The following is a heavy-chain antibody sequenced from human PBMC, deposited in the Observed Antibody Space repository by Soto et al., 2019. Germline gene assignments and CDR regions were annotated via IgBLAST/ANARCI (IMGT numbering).Heavy chain of an antibody. CDR1: GDSVSSPYY. D-gene: IGHD6-19*01. J-gene: IGHJ4*02. CDR3: ARSAGWYAVHS. CDR2: VFHTGTT. Sequence: QVQLQESGPGLVKPSGTLSLTCAVSGDSVSSPYYWCWVRQPPGKGMEWIGEVFHTGTTSYNPSLRSRVTTSMDKSITQFSLDLSSVTAADTAVYYCARSAGWYAVHSWGPGTLVIVSS. V-gene: IGHV4-4*02.